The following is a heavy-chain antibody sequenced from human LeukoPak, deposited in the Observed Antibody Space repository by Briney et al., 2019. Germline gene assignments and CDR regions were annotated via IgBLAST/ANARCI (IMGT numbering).Heavy chain of an antibody. CDR1: GXTFSNSA. CDR2: ISGGGGST. V-gene: IGHV3-23*01. Sequence: GGSLRLSCAASGXTFSNSAMNWVRQAPGKGPEWVSVISGGGGSTFYADSVKGRFTISRGNSKNTLDLQMNSLRAEDTAVYYCAKARYSGYAFDAFDMWGQGTMVSVSS. CDR3: AKARYSGYAFDAFDM. J-gene: IGHJ3*02. D-gene: IGHD5-12*01.